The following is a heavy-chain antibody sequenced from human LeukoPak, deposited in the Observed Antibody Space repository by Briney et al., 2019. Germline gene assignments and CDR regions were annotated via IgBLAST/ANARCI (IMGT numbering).Heavy chain of an antibody. D-gene: IGHD2-2*01. Sequence: ASVKVSCKASGYTFTSYGISWVRQAPGQGLERMGWISAYNGNTNYAQKLQGRVTMTTDTPTSTAYMELRSLRSDDTAVYYCARVRLGYCSSTSCDYIPRFDPWGQGTLVTVSS. CDR3: ARVRLGYCSSTSCDYIPRFDP. V-gene: IGHV1-18*01. J-gene: IGHJ5*02. CDR1: GYTFTSYG. CDR2: ISAYNGNT.